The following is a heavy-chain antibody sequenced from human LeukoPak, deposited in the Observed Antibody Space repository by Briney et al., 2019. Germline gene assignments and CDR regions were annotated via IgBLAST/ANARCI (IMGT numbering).Heavy chain of an antibody. CDR1: GITFSSYW. D-gene: IGHD4-23*01. CDR3: ARSAYPGNSVIED. Sequence: GGSLRLSCAGSGITFSSYWMHWVRQAPGKGLVWVSRINSDGRSTNYADSVKGRFTISRDDAKNTLYLQMNSLRAEDTAVYYCARSAYPGNSVIEDWGRGTLVTVSS. CDR2: INSDGRST. J-gene: IGHJ4*02. V-gene: IGHV3-74*01.